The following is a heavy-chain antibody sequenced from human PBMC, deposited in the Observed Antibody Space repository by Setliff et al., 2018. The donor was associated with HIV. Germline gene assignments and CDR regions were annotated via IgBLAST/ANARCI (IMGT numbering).Heavy chain of an antibody. J-gene: IGHJ3*01. CDR1: GGSVGSSSYY. D-gene: IGHD2-2*01. V-gene: IGHV4-39*07. Sequence: PSETLSLTCTVSGGSVGSSSYYWAWIRQPPGKGLEWIGSIYYTGNTKYNPSLESRVTFSIDTSESQFSLRLASVTAADTAIYYCARDDSIVLVPAIMRGDGFDFWGQGRMVTVSS. CDR3: ARDDSIVLVPAIMRGDGFDF. CDR2: IYYTGNT.